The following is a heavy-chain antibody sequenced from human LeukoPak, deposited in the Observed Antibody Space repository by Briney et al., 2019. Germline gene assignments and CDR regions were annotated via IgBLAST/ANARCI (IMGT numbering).Heavy chain of an antibody. J-gene: IGHJ5*02. CDR1: GFTFSSYG. CDR2: IYSGGST. V-gene: IGHV3-53*01. CDR3: TRLFAGNWFDP. Sequence: GGSLRLSCAASGFTFSSYGMHWVRQAPGKGLEWVPVIYSGGSTYYADSVKGRFTISRDNSKNTLYLQMNSLKTEDTAVYYCTRLFAGNWFDPWGQGTLVTVSS.